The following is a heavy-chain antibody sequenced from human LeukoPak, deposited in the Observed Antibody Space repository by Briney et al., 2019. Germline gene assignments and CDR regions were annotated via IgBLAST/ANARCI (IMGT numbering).Heavy chain of an antibody. D-gene: IGHD2-15*01. V-gene: IGHV3-23*01. CDR2: ISGSGGST. CDR1: EFTFRNYA. CDR3: ARGTVVGSHFDY. Sequence: PGGSLRLSCAASEFTFRNYAMNWVRQAPGKGLEWVSGISGSGGSTNYADSVKGRLTISRDNSKNTLYLQMNSLRAEDTAVYYCARGTVVGSHFDYWGQGTLATVSS. J-gene: IGHJ4*02.